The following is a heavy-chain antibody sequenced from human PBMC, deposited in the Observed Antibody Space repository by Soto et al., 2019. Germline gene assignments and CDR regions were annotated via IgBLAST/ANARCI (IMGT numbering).Heavy chain of an antibody. V-gene: IGHV3-23*01. Sequence: EVQLLESGGGIIQPGGSLRLSCAASGFTFSNYAMNWVRQAPGKGLEWVSAISAGGSNTNYADSVKGRFTISSDNSKNTLYLQMNSLRAEDTAVYYCAKEYSTSFDYWGQGTLVTVSS. CDR2: ISAGGSNT. D-gene: IGHD6-6*01. CDR3: AKEYSTSFDY. CDR1: GFTFSNYA. J-gene: IGHJ4*02.